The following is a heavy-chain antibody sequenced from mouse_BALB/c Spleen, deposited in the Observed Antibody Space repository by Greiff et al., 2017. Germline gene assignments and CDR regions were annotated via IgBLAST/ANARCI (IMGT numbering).Heavy chain of an antibody. D-gene: IGHD2-1*01. V-gene: IGHV1-69*02. Sequence: QVQLQQPGAELVKPGAPVKLSCKASGYTFTSYWMNWVQQRPGRGLEWIGRINPSDSETHYNQKFKDKATLTVDKSSSTAYIQLSSLTSEDSAVYYWASHYYGNYDAMDYWGQGTSVTVSS. CDR3: ASHYYGNYDAMDY. J-gene: IGHJ4*01. CDR2: INPSDSET. CDR1: GYTFTSYW.